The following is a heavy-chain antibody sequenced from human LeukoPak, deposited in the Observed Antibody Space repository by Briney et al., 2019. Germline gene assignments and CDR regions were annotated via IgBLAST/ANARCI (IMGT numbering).Heavy chain of an antibody. CDR3: ARPRVVTARNDGFDI. Sequence: GGPLRLSCAASGFTVSSTYMSWVRQAPGKGLEWVSVIYSGGKVYYIDSVKGRFTISRDNSKSTLFLQMNSLRAEDTAVYFCARPRVVTARNDGFDIWGQGTMVTVSS. CDR2: IYSGGKV. V-gene: IGHV3-53*05. D-gene: IGHD2-21*02. CDR1: GFTVSSTY. J-gene: IGHJ3*02.